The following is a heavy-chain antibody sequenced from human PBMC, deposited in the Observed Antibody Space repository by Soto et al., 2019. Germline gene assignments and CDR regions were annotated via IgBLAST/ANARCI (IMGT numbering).Heavy chain of an antibody. Sequence: SETLSLTCTVSGGSISSSSYYWGWIRQPPGKGLEWIGSIYYSGSTYYNPSLKSRVTISVDTSKNQFSLKLSSVTAADTAVYYCARQVGGSGSYYKIPYYYYMDVWGKGTTVTVSS. CDR2: IYYSGST. CDR3: ARQVGGSGSYYKIPYYYYMDV. CDR1: GGSISSSSYY. J-gene: IGHJ6*03. D-gene: IGHD3-10*01. V-gene: IGHV4-39*01.